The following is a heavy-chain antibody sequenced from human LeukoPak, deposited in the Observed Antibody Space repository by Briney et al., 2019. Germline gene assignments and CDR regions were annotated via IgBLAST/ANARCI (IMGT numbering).Heavy chain of an antibody. CDR3: ARVDGSGGMDV. D-gene: IGHD3-10*01. V-gene: IGHV1-69*06. Sequence: SVTVSCKASGGAFSSYAISWVRQAPGQGLEWMGGIIPIFGTANYAQKFQGRVTITADKSTSTAYMELSSLRSEDTAVYYCARVDGSGGMDVWGKGTTVTASS. J-gene: IGHJ6*04. CDR1: GGAFSSYA. CDR2: IIPIFGTA.